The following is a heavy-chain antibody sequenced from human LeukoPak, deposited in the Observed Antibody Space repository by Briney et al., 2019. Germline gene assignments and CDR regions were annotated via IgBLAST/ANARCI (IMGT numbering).Heavy chain of an antibody. V-gene: IGHV1-69*13. D-gene: IGHD4-11*01. CDR3: AREATVTNNWFDP. Sequence: ASVKVSCKASGGTFSSYAISWVRQAPGQGLEWMGGIIPIFGTANYAQKFQGRVTITADEPTSTAYMELSSLRSEDTAVYYCAREATVTNNWFDPWGQGTLVTVSS. CDR1: GGTFSSYA. J-gene: IGHJ5*02. CDR2: IIPIFGTA.